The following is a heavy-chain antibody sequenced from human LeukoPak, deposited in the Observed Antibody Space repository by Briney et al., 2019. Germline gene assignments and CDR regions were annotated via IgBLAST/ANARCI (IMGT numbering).Heavy chain of an antibody. D-gene: IGHD3-3*01. CDR1: GGSFSGYY. CDR2: INHSGST. Sequence: SETLSLTCAVYGGSFSGYYWSWIRQPPGKGLEWIGEINHSGSTNYNPSLKSRVTISVDTSKNQFSLKLSSVIAADTAVYYCARSLAPGYDFWSGYYGWFDPWGQGTLVTVSS. V-gene: IGHV4-34*01. CDR3: ARSLAPGYDFWSGYYGWFDP. J-gene: IGHJ5*02.